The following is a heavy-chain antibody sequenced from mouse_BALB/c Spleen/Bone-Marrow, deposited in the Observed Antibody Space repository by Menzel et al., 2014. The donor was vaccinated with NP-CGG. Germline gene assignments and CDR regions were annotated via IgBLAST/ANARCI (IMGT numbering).Heavy chain of an antibody. J-gene: IGHJ2*01. CDR3: AFGNYDFDY. Sequence: VQLQQSGAELVRPGSSVKISCKASGYAFSSYWMNWVKQRPGQGLEWIGQVYPGDGDTNYSGKFKGKATLTADESSSTAYMQLSSLTSEDSAVYFCAFGNYDFDYWGQGTTLTVSS. D-gene: IGHD2-1*01. CDR1: GYAFSSYW. CDR2: VYPGDGDT. V-gene: IGHV1-80*01.